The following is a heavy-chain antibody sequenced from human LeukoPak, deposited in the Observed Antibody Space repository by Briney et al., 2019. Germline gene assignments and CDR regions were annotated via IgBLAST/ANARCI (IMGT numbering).Heavy chain of an antibody. CDR1: GFTFSSYW. D-gene: IGHD3-16*01. CDR2: IKQDGSEK. Sequence: GGSLRLSCAASGFTFSSYWMSWVRQAPGKGLEWVANIKQDGSEKYYVDSVKGRFTISRDNAKNSLYLQMNSLRAEDTAVYYCARDDYDYVWGSLAYYYMDVWGKGTTVTVSS. CDR3: ARDDYDYVWGSLAYYYMDV. V-gene: IGHV3-7*01. J-gene: IGHJ6*03.